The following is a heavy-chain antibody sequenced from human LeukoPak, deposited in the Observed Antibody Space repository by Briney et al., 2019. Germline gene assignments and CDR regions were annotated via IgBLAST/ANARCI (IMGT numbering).Heavy chain of an antibody. CDR1: GHTFTSYA. V-gene: IGHV7-4-1*02. D-gene: IGHD3-10*01. J-gene: IGHJ4*02. CDR3: GREYIDSTLGDYGSGSYIDY. CDR2: INTNTGNP. Sequence: ASVKVSCKASGHTFTSYAMNWVRQAPGQGLEWMGWINTNTGNPTYAQGFTGRFVFSLDTSVSTAYLQISSLKAEDTAVYYCGREYIDSTLGDYGSGSYIDYWGQGTLVTVSS.